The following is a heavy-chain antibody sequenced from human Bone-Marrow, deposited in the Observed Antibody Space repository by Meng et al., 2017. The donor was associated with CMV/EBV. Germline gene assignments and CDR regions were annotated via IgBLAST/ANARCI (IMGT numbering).Heavy chain of an antibody. D-gene: IGHD2-15*01. CDR1: GGSFSGYY. J-gene: IGHJ6*02. V-gene: IGHV4-34*01. CDR2: INHSGST. Sequence: SETLSLTCAVYGGSFSGYYWSWIRQPPGKGLEWIGEINHSGSTNYNPSLKSRVTISVDTSKNQFSLKLSSVTAADTAGYYRARCSYYYYGMDVWGQGTTVTVSS. CDR3: ARCSYYYYGMDV.